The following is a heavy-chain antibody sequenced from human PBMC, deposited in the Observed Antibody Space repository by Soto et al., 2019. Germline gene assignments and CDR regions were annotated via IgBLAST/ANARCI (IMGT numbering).Heavy chain of an antibody. CDR3: AKAGGVNDDTSVYRQIDY. Sequence: GGSLRLSCSASGFPFDLYLMHWVRQVPGKELEWVSLINHNSGYAYYTDSVKGRFTISRNNSKNTLYLEMNNLKVDDTAIYYCAKAGGVNDDTSVYRQIDYWGQGTLVTVSS. V-gene: IGHV3-23*05. J-gene: IGHJ4*02. CDR1: GFPFDLYL. CDR2: INHNSGYA. D-gene: IGHD2-8*02.